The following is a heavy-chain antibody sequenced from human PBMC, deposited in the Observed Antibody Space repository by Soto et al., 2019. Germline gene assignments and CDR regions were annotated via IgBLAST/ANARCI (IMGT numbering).Heavy chain of an antibody. V-gene: IGHV3-23*01. CDR2: ISGSGGST. J-gene: IGHJ4*02. CDR1: GFTFSGYA. CDR3: AKDPAGYYYGSGSYPIDY. D-gene: IGHD3-10*01. Sequence: GGSLILSCAASGFTFSGYAMRWVRQAPGKGLEWVSAISGSGGSTYYADSVKGRFTISRDNSKNTLYLQMNSLRAEDTAVYYCAKDPAGYYYGSGSYPIDYWGQGTLVTVSS.